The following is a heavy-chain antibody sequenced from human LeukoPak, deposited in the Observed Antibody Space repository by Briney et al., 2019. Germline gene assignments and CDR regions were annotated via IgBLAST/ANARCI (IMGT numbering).Heavy chain of an antibody. D-gene: IGHD6-13*01. V-gene: IGHV4-38-2*02. CDR3: ARDTIAPNDAFDV. Sequence: SETLSLTCTVSGYSISSGYYWGWIRQPPGKGLEWTGSIDHSGSTYYNPSLKSRITISVDTSKNQFSLKLSSVTAADTAVYYCARDTIAPNDAFDVWGQGTMVTVSS. CDR2: IDHSGST. J-gene: IGHJ3*01. CDR1: GYSISSGYY.